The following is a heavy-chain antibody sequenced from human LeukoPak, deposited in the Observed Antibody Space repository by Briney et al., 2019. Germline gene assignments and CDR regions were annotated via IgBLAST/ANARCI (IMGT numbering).Heavy chain of an antibody. D-gene: IGHD5-12*01. J-gene: IGHJ4*02. V-gene: IGHV1-69*13. Sequence: SVKVSCKASGGTFSSYAISWVRQAPGQGLEWMGGIIPVFGTANYAQKFQGRVTITADESTSTAYMELSSLRSEDTAVYYCARDLNGGYDLDYWGQGTLVTVSS. CDR2: IIPVFGTA. CDR3: ARDLNGGYDLDY. CDR1: GGTFSSYA.